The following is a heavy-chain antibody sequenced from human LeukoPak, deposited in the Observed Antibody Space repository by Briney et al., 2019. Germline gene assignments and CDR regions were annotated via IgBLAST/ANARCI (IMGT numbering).Heavy chain of an antibody. J-gene: IGHJ4*02. V-gene: IGHV3-20*01. Sequence: PRGSLRLSCAASGFTFDNYGMCWVRQAPGKGLEWVSGINWKGGSPVYADSVKGRFTISRDNAKNSLYLQMNSLRAEDTALYHCASLDNGDFDHWGQGTLVTVSS. CDR1: GFTFDNYG. CDR3: ASLDNGDFDH. D-gene: IGHD1-14*01. CDR2: INWKGGSP.